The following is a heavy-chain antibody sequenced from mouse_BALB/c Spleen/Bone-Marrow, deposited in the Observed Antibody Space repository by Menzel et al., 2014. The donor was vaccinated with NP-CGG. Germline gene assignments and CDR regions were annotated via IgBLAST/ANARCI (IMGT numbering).Heavy chain of an antibody. CDR3: ARSGIGYFCGSNSYGMDY. CDR1: GFTFSSFG. V-gene: IGHV5-17*02. CDR2: ISSGSSTI. Sequence: EVQLGESGGGLVRPGGSRKLSCAASGFTFSSFGVHWVRQAPEKGLEWVAYISSGSSTIYYADTVKDRSTISRDKPKNALFLQRTSLRYEHTAMYYRARSGIGYFCGSNSYGMDYWGQGPSVTGPS. D-gene: IGHD1-1*01. J-gene: IGHJ4*01.